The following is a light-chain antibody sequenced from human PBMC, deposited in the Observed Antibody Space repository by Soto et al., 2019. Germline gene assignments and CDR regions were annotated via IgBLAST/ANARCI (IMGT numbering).Light chain of an antibody. V-gene: IGLV2-8*01. CDR2: EVT. CDR3: SSYAGGNSHCV. J-gene: IGLJ1*01. CDR1: SSDVGGYNY. Sequence: QSALTQPPSASGSPGQSVTISCTGTSSDVGGYNYVSWYQHHPGKAPKLMIYEVTKRPSGVPDRFSGSKSGNTASLTVSGLQAGDEADYYCSSYAGGNSHCVFGTGTKLTVL.